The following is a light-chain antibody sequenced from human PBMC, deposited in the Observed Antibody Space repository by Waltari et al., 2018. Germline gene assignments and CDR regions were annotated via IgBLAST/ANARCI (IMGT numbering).Light chain of an antibody. CDR2: RGD. CDR1: SSNIGNNV. J-gene: IGLJ3*02. CDR3: AAWDDSLNGRWV. V-gene: IGLV1-44*01. Sequence: QSVLTQPPSASGTPGQGVTISCSGGSSNIGNNVVYWYQQVPGKAPKLPISRGDRRPAGVAGRFSGSKSGTSAFLAISGLQSEDEADYYCAAWDDSLNGRWVFGGGTKVTVL.